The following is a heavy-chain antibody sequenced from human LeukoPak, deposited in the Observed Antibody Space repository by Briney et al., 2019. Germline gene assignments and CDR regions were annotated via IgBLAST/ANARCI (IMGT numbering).Heavy chain of an antibody. Sequence: PGGSLRLSCAASGFTFSSYGMHWVRQAPGKGLEWVAFIRYDGSNKYYADSVKGRFTISRDNSKNTLFLQMNSLRAEDTAVYYCAREYYDSSGYYKYFFDYWGQGTLVTVSS. CDR3: AREYYDSSGYYKYFFDY. V-gene: IGHV3-30*02. D-gene: IGHD3-22*01. J-gene: IGHJ4*02. CDR2: IRYDGSNK. CDR1: GFTFSSYG.